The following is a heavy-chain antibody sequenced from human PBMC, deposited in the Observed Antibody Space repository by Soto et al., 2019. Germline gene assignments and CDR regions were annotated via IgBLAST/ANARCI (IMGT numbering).Heavy chain of an antibody. V-gene: IGHV3-23*01. D-gene: IGHD6-13*01. CDR3: AKVGGDSSSWKPYYYYYGMDV. J-gene: IGHJ6*02. Sequence: GGSLRLSCAASGFTFSSYAMSWVRQAPGKGLEWVSAISGSGGSTYYADSVKGRFTISRDNSKNTLYLQMNSLRAEDTAVYYCAKVGGDSSSWKPYYYYYGMDVWGQGTTVTVSS. CDR1: GFTFSSYA. CDR2: ISGSGGST.